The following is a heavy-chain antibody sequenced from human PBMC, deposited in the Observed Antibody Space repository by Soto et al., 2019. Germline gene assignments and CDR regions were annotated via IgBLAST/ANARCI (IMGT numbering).Heavy chain of an antibody. CDR2: MFYGVST. CDR3: ARLPSRHLVDY. CDR1: GGPVSNSY. V-gene: IGHV4-39*01. J-gene: IGHJ4*02. D-gene: IGHD3-3*02. Sequence: SETLSLTCTVSGGPVSNSYWGWIRQPPGKGLEWIGSMFYGVSTYYNPSLKSRVTVSVDTSKNQFSLNLRSVTAADTAVYYCARLPSRHLVDYWGQGTLVTVSS.